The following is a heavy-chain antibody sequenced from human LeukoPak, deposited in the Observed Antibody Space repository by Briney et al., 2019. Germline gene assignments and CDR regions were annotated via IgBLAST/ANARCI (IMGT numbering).Heavy chain of an antibody. D-gene: IGHD2-21*02. J-gene: IGHJ4*02. V-gene: IGHV4-38-2*02. CDR1: GYSISSGYY. Sequence: PSETLSLTCTVSGYSISSGYYWGWIRQPPGQGLECIGSIYHSGSTNYNPSLKSRVTISVDTSKNQFSLKLSSVTAADTAVYYCARAYGGDWAYYFDYWGQGTLVTVSS. CDR2: IYHSGST. CDR3: ARAYGGDWAYYFDY.